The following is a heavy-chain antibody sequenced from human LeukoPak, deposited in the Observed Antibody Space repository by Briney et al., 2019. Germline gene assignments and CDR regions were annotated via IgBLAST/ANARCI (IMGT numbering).Heavy chain of an antibody. V-gene: IGHV4-34*01. CDR1: GGSFNVYY. CDR2: INHSGNT. CDR3: AREYHARQTTRQKYYFDY. Sequence: KPSETLSLTCAVYGGSFNVYYWTWIRQPPGKGLEWIGEINHSGNTNYNPSLKSRVTISVDTSKNQFSLRLSSVTAADTAVYYCAREYHARQTTRQKYYFDYWGQGTLVTVSS. D-gene: IGHD4-11*01. J-gene: IGHJ4*02.